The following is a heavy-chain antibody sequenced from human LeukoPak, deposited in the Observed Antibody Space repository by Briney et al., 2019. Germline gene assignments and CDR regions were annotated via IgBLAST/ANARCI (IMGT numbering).Heavy chain of an antibody. CDR1: GFTFSSYS. Sequence: GGSLRLSCAASGFTFSSYSMNWVRQAPGKGLEWVSSISSSSSYIYYADSVKGRFTIFRDNAQHSLYLQMNSLRGEDTAVYYCARVGDSSGYYYSLDYWGQGTLVTVSS. CDR2: ISSSSSYI. J-gene: IGHJ4*01. D-gene: IGHD3-22*01. V-gene: IGHV3-21*01. CDR3: ARVGDSSGYYYSLDY.